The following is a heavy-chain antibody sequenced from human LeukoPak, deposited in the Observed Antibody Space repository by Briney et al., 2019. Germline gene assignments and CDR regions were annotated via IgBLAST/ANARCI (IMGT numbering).Heavy chain of an antibody. CDR1: GFTFSSYS. J-gene: IGHJ4*02. CDR3: ARAQWLVPPYFDF. D-gene: IGHD6-19*01. Sequence: PGGSLRLSCAASGFTFSSYSMNWVRQAPGKGLEWVSSISTSSSYIFYADSVKGRFTISRDNAKNSLYLQMNSLRADDTAVYYCARAQWLVPPYFDFWGQGTLVTVSS. CDR2: ISTSSSYI. V-gene: IGHV3-21*01.